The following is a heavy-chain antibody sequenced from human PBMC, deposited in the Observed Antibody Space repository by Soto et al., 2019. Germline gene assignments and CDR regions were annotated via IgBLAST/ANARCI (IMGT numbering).Heavy chain of an antibody. CDR3: TTDDSGDYGWGAFDI. J-gene: IGHJ3*02. Sequence: EVQLVESGGGLVKPGGSLRLSCAASGFTFSNAWMSWVRQAPGKGLEWVGRIKSKTDGGTTDYAAPVKGRFTISIDDSKNSLYLQMNSLKTEDTAVYYCTTDDSGDYGWGAFDIWGQGTMVTVSS. CDR2: IKSKTDGGTT. V-gene: IGHV3-15*01. CDR1: GFTFSNAW. D-gene: IGHD4-17*01.